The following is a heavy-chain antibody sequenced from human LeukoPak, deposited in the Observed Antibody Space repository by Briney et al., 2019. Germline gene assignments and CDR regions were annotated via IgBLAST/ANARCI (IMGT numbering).Heavy chain of an antibody. Sequence: QTGGSLRLSCAASGFTFSSYGMHWVRQAPGKGLEWVAVISYDGSNKYHADSVKGRFTISRDNSKNTLYLQMSSLTPEDTARYYCVNLGQWLVPDYYYGMDVWGQGTTVTVSS. CDR3: VNLGQWLVPDYYYGMDV. V-gene: IGHV3-30*18. CDR2: ISYDGSNK. D-gene: IGHD6-19*01. CDR1: GFTFSSYG. J-gene: IGHJ6*02.